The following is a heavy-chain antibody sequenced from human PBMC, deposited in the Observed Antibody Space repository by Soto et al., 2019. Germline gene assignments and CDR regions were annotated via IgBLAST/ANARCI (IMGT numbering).Heavy chain of an antibody. CDR1: GFTFSSYA. CDR2: SSGSGGSP. J-gene: IGHJ4*02. V-gene: IGHV3-23*01. CDR3: EKDRGIRVEGKDS. Sequence: VQLFESGGGLVQPGGSLRLPCAASGFTFSSYAMSWVRRAPGKGVECVSASSGSGGSPYYADSVKGRFTISRDNSKNTLYQQKNSPSAEDTAVYYCEKDRGIRVEGKDSWGQGTLVNVSS. D-gene: IGHD2-21*01.